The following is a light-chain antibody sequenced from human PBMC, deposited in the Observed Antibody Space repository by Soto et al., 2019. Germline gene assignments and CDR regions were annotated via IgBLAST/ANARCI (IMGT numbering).Light chain of an antibody. CDR1: SSNIGAGYD. CDR2: SDT. CDR3: QSYDSSLGGKV. V-gene: IGLV1-40*01. Sequence: QSVLTQPPSVSGAPGQRVTISCTGSSSNIGAGYDVHWYQQLPGTAPNLLIYSDTHRPSGVPDRFSGSKSGTSASLAITGLQAEDEADYYCQSYDSSLGGKVFGGGTKLTVL. J-gene: IGLJ2*01.